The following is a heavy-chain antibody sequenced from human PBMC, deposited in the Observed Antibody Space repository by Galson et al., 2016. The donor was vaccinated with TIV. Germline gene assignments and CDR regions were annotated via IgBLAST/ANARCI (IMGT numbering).Heavy chain of an antibody. Sequence: LRLSCAASSFTFSNYAMTWVRQAPGKGLEWVSTISDTGLSTYYADSVRGRFTISRDNAKSMLYLQMNSLRVEDTAVYYCAKDPSGWFEDYWGQGTLVTVAS. D-gene: IGHD6-19*01. CDR1: SFTFSNYA. J-gene: IGHJ4*02. V-gene: IGHV3-23*01. CDR3: AKDPSGWFEDY. CDR2: ISDTGLST.